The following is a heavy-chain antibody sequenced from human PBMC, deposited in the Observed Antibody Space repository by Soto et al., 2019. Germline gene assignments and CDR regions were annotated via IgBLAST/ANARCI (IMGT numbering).Heavy chain of an antibody. V-gene: IGHV1-18*01. J-gene: IGHJ6*02. CDR1: GYTFTSYG. Sequence: ASVKVSCKASGYTFTSYGISWVRQAPGQGLEWMGWISAYNGNTNYAQKPQGRVTMTTDTSTSTAYMELRSLRSDDTAVYYCARIEGPRNYYYYGMDVWGQGTTVTVSS. CDR2: ISAYNGNT. CDR3: ARIEGPRNYYYYGMDV.